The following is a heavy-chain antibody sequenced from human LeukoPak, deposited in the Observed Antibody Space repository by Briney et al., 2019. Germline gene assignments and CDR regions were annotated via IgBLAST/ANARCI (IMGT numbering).Heavy chain of an antibody. D-gene: IGHD3-22*01. Sequence: PGGSPRLSCAASGFPFRNYAMSWLRQAPGKGPEWVSAITSSDGGTHYADSVKGRFTISRDNSKNILFLQMTSLRVDDTALYCAKERIVSWLLLDWNFDLWGRGTLVTVSS. CDR2: ITSSDGGT. CDR1: GFPFRNYA. CDR3: AKERIVSWLLLDWNFDL. V-gene: IGHV3-23*01. J-gene: IGHJ2*01.